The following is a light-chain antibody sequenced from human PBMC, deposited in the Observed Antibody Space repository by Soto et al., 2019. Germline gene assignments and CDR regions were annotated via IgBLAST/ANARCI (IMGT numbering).Light chain of an antibody. J-gene: IGKJ1*01. Sequence: DIQMTQSPSTLSASVGDRVSITCRASQRIGSCLTWYQQKPGKVPKLLIYDASHLTSGVPSRFSGSGSGTEFTLSISSLQPDDFATYYCQHYYTYPYMFGQGTKVDIK. CDR2: DAS. CDR1: QRIGSC. V-gene: IGKV1-5*01. CDR3: QHYYTYPYM.